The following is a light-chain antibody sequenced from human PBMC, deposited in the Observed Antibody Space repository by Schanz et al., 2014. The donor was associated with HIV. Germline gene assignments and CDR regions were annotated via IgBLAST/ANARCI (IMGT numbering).Light chain of an antibody. CDR3: AAWDDSLNGWV. CDR2: GNS. CDR1: SSNIGAGYD. V-gene: IGLV1-40*01. Sequence: QSVLTQPPSVSGAPGQRVTISCTGSSSNIGAGYDVYWYQQLPGTAPKLLIYGNSNRPSGVPDRFSGSKSGTSASLAISGLQSEDEADYYCAAWDDSLNGWVFGGGTKLTVL. J-gene: IGLJ3*02.